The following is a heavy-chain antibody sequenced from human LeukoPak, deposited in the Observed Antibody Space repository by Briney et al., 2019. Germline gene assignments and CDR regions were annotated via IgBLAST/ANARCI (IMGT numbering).Heavy chain of an antibody. V-gene: IGHV4-39*01. Sequence: TSETLSLTCTVSGGSISSSSYYWGWIRQPPGKGLEWIGSIYYSGSTYYNPSLKSRVTISVDTSKNQFSLKLSSVTAADTAVYYCARRTYDSSGYPFDYWGQGTLVTVSS. CDR3: ARRTYDSSGYPFDY. J-gene: IGHJ4*02. D-gene: IGHD3-22*01. CDR2: IYYSGST. CDR1: GGSISSSSYY.